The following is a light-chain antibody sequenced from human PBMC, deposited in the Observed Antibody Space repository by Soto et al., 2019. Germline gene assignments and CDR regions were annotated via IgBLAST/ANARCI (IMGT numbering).Light chain of an antibody. Sequence: DIQLTQSPSSVSASVGDTVAITCRASQDIRSTLAWYQQRPGTAPKLLIYGASTLQTGVPSRFSGSASGADFTLTISSLKPEDFATYCCQQAYTFPLTFGQGTRLEIK. CDR3: QQAYTFPLT. CDR2: GAS. J-gene: IGKJ5*01. CDR1: QDIRST. V-gene: IGKV1D-12*01.